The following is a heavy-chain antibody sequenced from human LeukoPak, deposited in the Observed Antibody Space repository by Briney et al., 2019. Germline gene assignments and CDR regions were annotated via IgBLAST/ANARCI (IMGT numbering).Heavy chain of an antibody. CDR2: INSDGSIT. J-gene: IGHJ4*02. D-gene: IGHD1-26*01. CDR1: GFTFRNKW. Sequence: GGSLRLSCAASGFTFRNKWMHWVRQAPGKGPVWVSRINSDGSITNYADSVKGRFTISRDNAKNTVYLQMYSLRAEDTAVYYCAKWDFGWGQGTLVTVSS. V-gene: IGHV3-74*01. CDR3: AKWDFG.